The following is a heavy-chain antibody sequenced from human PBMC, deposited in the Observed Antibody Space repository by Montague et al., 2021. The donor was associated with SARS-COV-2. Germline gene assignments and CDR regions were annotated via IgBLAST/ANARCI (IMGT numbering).Heavy chain of an antibody. CDR3: ARDFVAAVPDKFDS. Sequence: SETLSLTCAVSGGFISSGNWWSWVRQPPGKGLEWIGEIFHSGAASYNPSLKSRLTISMDKSKNECSLKLNSVTAADTAMYYCARDFVAAVPDKFDSWGQGVLVTVSS. D-gene: IGHD6-13*01. CDR1: GGFISSGNW. V-gene: IGHV4/OR15-8*02. J-gene: IGHJ4*02. CDR2: IFHSGAA.